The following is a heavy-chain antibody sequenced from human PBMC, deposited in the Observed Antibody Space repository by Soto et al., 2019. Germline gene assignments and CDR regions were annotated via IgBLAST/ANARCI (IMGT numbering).Heavy chain of an antibody. Sequence: QVQLQESGPGLVKPSQTLSLTCTASGGSISSGGYYWSWIRQHPGKGLEWIGYIYYSGSTYYNPSLKSRVTISVDTSKNQFALKLSSVTAADTAVYYCARGAVTTFIGWFDPWGQGTLVTVSS. CDR2: IYYSGST. V-gene: IGHV4-31*03. D-gene: IGHD4-17*01. CDR1: GGSISSGGYY. J-gene: IGHJ5*02. CDR3: ARGAVTTFIGWFDP.